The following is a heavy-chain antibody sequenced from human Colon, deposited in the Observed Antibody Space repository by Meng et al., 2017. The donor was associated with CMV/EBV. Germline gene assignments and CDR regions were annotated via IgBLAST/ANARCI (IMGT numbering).Heavy chain of an antibody. CDR2: ISSYNGNI. D-gene: IGHD3-22*01. J-gene: IGHJ4*02. CDR1: GYSLYLYG. Sequence: SGYSLYLYGISWGRQAPGQGLKWMGGISSYNGNINYAQEFQGRLTLTTETSTNTAYMDLRSLGSDDTAIYYCAIHPFYFESSGPGSYWGQGTLVTVSS. CDR3: AIHPFYFESSGPGSY. V-gene: IGHV1-18*01.